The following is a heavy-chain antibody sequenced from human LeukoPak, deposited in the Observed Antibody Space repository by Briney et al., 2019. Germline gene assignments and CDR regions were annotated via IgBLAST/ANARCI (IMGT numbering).Heavy chain of an antibody. J-gene: IGHJ6*02. CDR2: IWYDGSNK. D-gene: IGHD6-6*01. Sequence: PGGSLRLSCAASGFTFSIYGMHWVRQAPGKGLEWVAVIWYDGSNKYYADSVKGRFTISRDNSKNTLYLQMNSLRAEDTAVYYCARAGIIAARHTHGMDVWGQGTTVTVSS. V-gene: IGHV3-33*01. CDR3: ARAGIIAARHTHGMDV. CDR1: GFTFSIYG.